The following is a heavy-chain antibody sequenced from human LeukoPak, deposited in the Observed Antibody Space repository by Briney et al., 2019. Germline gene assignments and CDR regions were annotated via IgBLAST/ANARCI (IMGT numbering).Heavy chain of an antibody. V-gene: IGHV4-34*01. CDR2: INHSRST. J-gene: IGHJ4*02. CDR1: GGSFSGYY. D-gene: IGHD2-2*01. Sequence: PSETLSLTCAVYGGSFSGYYWSWIRQPPGKGLEWIGEINHSRSTNYNPSLKSRVTISVDTSKNQFSLKLSSVTAADTAVYYCARRRTRLFDYWGQGTLVTVSS. CDR3: ARRRTRLFDY.